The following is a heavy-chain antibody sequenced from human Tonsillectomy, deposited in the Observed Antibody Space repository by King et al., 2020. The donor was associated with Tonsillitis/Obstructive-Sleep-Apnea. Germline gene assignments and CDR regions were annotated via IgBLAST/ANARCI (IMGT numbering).Heavy chain of an antibody. V-gene: IGHV4-59*01. J-gene: IGHJ4*02. CDR1: GGSISSYY. CDR3: ARDGAPYSSGWFFDY. CDR2: IYYSGST. Sequence: VQLQESGPGLVKPSETLSLTCTVSGGSISSYYWSWIRQPPGKGLEWIGYIYYSGSTNYNPSLKSRVTISVDTSKNPFSLKLSSVTAADTAVYYCARDGAPYSSGWFFDYWGQGTLVTVSS. D-gene: IGHD6-19*01.